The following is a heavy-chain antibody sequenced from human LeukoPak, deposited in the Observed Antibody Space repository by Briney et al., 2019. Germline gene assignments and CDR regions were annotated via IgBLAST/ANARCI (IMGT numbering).Heavy chain of an antibody. V-gene: IGHV3-23*01. CDR3: AKDTRKYYGSGSYPDY. CDR2: ISGSGGST. D-gene: IGHD3-10*01. Sequence: AGGSLRLSCAASGFTFSSYAMSWVRQAPGKGLEWVSAISGSGGSTYYADSVKGRVTISRDNSKNTLYLQMNSLRAEDTAVYCCAKDTRKYYGSGSYPDYWGQGTLVTVSS. CDR1: GFTFSSYA. J-gene: IGHJ4*02.